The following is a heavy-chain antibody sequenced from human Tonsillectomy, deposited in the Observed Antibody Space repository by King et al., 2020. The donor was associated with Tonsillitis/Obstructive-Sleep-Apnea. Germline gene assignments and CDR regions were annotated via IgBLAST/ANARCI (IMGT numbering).Heavy chain of an antibody. CDR1: GFTFDEYA. D-gene: IGHD6-13*01. J-gene: IGHJ3*02. CDR2: ISWNSGSR. CDR3: AKDLIIAESGTPGDTFDI. V-gene: IGHV3-9*01. Sequence: VQLVESGGGLVQPGRSLRLSCAASGFTFDEYAMYWVRQAPGRGLEWVAGISWNSGSRVYADSVKGRFTISRDNAKNSLYLQMNRLRAEDTALYYCAKDLIIAESGTPGDTFDIWGQGTMVTVSS.